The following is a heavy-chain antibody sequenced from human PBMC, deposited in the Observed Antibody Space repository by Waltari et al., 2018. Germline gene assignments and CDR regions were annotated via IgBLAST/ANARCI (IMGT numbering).Heavy chain of an antibody. CDR3: AREGIAVAGSLGY. Sequence: QVQLQESGPGLVKPSQTLSLTCTVSGGSISSGSYYWSWIRQPAGKGLEWIGHIYTSGSTNYNPSLKSRVTIAVDTSKNQFSLKLSSVTAADTAVYYCAREGIAVAGSLGYWGQGTLVTVSS. D-gene: IGHD6-19*01. V-gene: IGHV4-61*02. J-gene: IGHJ4*02. CDR1: GGSISSGSYY. CDR2: IYTSGST.